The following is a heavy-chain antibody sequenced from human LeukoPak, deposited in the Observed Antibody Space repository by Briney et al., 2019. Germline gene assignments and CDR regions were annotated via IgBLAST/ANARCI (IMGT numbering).Heavy chain of an antibody. V-gene: IGHV1-69*05. D-gene: IGHD1-1*01. CDR2: IIPIFGTA. J-gene: IGHJ6*03. CDR1: GGTFSSYA. CDR3: ARVGKKISYYYYMDV. Sequence: SVKVSCKASGGTFSSYAISWVRQAPGQGLEWMGGIIPIFGTANYAQKFQGRATITTDESTSTAYMELSSLRSEDTAVYYCARVGKKISYYYYMDVWGKGTTVTVSS.